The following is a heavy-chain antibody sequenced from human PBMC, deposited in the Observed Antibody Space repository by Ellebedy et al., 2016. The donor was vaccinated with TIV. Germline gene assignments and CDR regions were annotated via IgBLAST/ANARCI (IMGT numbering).Heavy chain of an antibody. CDR1: GYTFSNYG. V-gene: IGHV3-33*01. CDR3: ARAADDLWTGNYYYYYGMDV. Sequence: GESLKISXAASGYTFSNYGVHWVRQTPGKGLEWVAVIWYDGSNKYYGDSMKGRFTISRDNSKNTLYLQMNSLRAEDTAVYYCARAADDLWTGNYYYYYGMDVWGQGTMVTVSS. CDR2: IWYDGSNK. D-gene: IGHD3/OR15-3a*01. J-gene: IGHJ6*02.